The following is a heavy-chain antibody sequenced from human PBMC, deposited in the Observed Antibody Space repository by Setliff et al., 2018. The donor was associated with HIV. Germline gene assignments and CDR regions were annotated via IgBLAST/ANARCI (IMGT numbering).Heavy chain of an antibody. V-gene: IGHV4-34*01. CDR1: GGSFRGYY. CDR3: TRGPARRYPGSTVYGL. J-gene: IGHJ1*01. CDR2: SNQSGSG. Sequence: PSETLSLTCVVCGGSFRGYYWSWIRQPPGKGLEWIGESNQSGSGNYNPSLKSRVTISVDTSKNEFSLNMGSVTAADTAVYFCTRGPARRYPGSTVYGLWGQGTPVTVSS. D-gene: IGHD1-26*01.